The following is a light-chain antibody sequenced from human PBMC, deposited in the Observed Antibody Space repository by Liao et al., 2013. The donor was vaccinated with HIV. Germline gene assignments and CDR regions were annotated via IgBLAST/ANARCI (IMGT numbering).Light chain of an antibody. V-gene: IGLV3-1*01. J-gene: IGLJ3*02. Sequence: SYELTQPPAVSVPPGQTATITCSGENLGERFASWYQQKPGRSPVLVIYQNDNRPSGIPERFSGSNPGNTTTLTISRIEAGDEADYYCQVWDSSSDHWVFGGGTKLTVL. CDR2: QND. CDR1: NLGERF. CDR3: QVWDSSSDHWV.